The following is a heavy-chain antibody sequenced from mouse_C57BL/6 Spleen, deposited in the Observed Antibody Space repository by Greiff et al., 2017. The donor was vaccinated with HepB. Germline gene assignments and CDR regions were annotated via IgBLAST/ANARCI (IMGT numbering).Heavy chain of an antibody. V-gene: IGHV5-9-1*02. CDR1: GFTFSSYA. CDR2: ISSGGDYI. Sequence: EVKLMESGEGLVKPGGSLKLSCAASGFTFSSYAMSWVRQTPEKRLEWVAYISSGGDYIYYADTVKGRFTISRDNARNTLYLQTSSLKSEDTAMYYCTRDYYCSGSWYFDVWGTGTTVTVSS. CDR3: TRDYYCSGSWYFDV. J-gene: IGHJ1*03. D-gene: IGHD1-1*01.